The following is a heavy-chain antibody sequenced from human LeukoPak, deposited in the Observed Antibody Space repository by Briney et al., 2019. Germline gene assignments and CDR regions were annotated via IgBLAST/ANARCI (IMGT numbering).Heavy chain of an antibody. J-gene: IGHJ5*02. D-gene: IGHD3-10*01. V-gene: IGHV1-69*13. CDR2: IIPIFGTA. CDR1: GYTFTGYY. Sequence: SVKVSCKASGYTFTGYYMHWVRQAPGQGLEWMGGIIPIFGTANYAQKFQGRVTITADESTSTAYMELSSLRSEDTAVYYCARGYGSGSYNWFDPWGQGTLVTVSS. CDR3: ARGYGSGSYNWFDP.